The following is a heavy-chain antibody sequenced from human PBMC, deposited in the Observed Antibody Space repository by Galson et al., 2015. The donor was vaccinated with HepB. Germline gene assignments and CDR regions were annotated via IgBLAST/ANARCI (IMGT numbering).Heavy chain of an antibody. CDR3: ARGPYCGGDCYSRGGAFDI. Sequence: ETLSLTCTVSGGSISSYYWSWIRQPPGKGLEWIGYIYYSGSTNYNPSLKSRVTISVDTSKNQFSLKLSSVTAADTAVYYCARGPYCGGDCYSRGGAFDIWGQGTMVTVSS. V-gene: IGHV4-59*01. CDR2: IYYSGST. CDR1: GGSISSYY. D-gene: IGHD2-21*01. J-gene: IGHJ3*02.